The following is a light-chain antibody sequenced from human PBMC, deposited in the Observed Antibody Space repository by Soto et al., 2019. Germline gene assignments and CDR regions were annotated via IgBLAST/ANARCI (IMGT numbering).Light chain of an antibody. CDR1: QRVTTH. V-gene: IGKV3-15*01. CDR2: GAS. CDR3: PQYHNWPFT. Sequence: EIVMTQSPATLSVSPGERATLSCRAGQRVTTHLAWYQQKPGQAPRLLIYGASNRATGIPARFSGSGSGTEFTLTISSLQSEDFAVYYCPQYHNWPFTFGRGTRVDIK. J-gene: IGKJ3*01.